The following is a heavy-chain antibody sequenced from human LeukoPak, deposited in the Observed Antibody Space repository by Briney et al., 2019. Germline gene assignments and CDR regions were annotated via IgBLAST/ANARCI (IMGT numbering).Heavy chain of an antibody. CDR1: GYTFTSYA. CDR3: ARGPPNWGYDY. V-gene: IGHV1-8*02. CDR2: MSPNSGDT. D-gene: IGHD7-27*01. J-gene: IGHJ4*02. Sequence: ASVKVSCKASGYTFTSYAMHWVRQAPGQRLEWMGWMSPNSGDTGYAQKFQDRVTMTRNTSISTAYMELSSLRSDDTAVYYCARGPPNWGYDYWGPGTLVTVSS.